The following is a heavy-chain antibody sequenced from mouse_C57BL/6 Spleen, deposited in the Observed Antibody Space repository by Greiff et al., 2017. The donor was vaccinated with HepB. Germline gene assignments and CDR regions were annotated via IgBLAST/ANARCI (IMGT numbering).Heavy chain of an antibody. V-gene: IGHV1-52*01. Sequence: QVQLQQPGAELVRPGSSVKLSCKASGYTFTSYWMHWVKQRPIQGLEWIGNIDPSDSETHYNQKFKDKATLTVDKSSSTAYMQLSSLTSEDSAVYYCARLDDYDWYFDYWGKGTTLTVSS. CDR2: IDPSDSET. CDR1: GYTFTSYW. CDR3: ARLDDYDWYFDY. J-gene: IGHJ2*01. D-gene: IGHD2-4*01.